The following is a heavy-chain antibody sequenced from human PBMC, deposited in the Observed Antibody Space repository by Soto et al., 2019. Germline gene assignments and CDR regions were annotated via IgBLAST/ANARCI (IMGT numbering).Heavy chain of an antibody. CDR3: ARGKIGAKRIAAAWYWFDP. D-gene: IGHD6-13*01. V-gene: IGHV3-13*01. J-gene: IGHJ5*02. CDR1: GFTFSSYD. CDR2: IGTAGDT. Sequence: GGSLRLSCAASGFTFSSYDMHWVRQATGKGLEWVSAIGTAGDTYYPGSVKGRFTISRENAKNSLYLQMNSLRAGDTAVYYCARGKIGAKRIAAAWYWFDPWGQGTLVTVSS.